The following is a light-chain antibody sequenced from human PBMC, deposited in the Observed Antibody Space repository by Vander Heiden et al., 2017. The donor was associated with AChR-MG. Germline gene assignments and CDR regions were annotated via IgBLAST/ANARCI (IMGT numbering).Light chain of an antibody. CDR3: QQDDSYPRT. CDR2: AAS. CDR1: QGISSY. V-gene: IGKV1-8*01. J-gene: IGKJ4*01. Sequence: AIRITQSPSSLSASTGDRVTITCRASQGISSYLAWYQQKPGKAPKLLIYAASTLQSGVPSRFSCSGSGTDFTLTISCLQSEDFATYYCQQDDSYPRTFGGGTKVEIK.